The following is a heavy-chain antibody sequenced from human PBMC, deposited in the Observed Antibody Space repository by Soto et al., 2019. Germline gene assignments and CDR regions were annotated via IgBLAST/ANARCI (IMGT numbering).Heavy chain of an antibody. J-gene: IGHJ5*02. D-gene: IGHD3-10*01. V-gene: IGHV4-34*01. CDR1: GGSFSGYY. CDR2: INHSGST. CDR3: ARDRVIYYGSGSYHGWFDP. Sequence: PSETLSLTCAVYGGSFSGYYWSWIRQPPGKGLEWIGEINHSGSTNYNPSLKSRVTISVDTSKNQFSLKLSSVTAADTAVYYCARDRVIYYGSGSYHGWFDPWGRGTLVTVSS.